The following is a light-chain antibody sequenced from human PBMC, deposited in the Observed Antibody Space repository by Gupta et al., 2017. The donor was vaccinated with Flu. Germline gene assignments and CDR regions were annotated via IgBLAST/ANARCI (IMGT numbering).Light chain of an antibody. J-gene: IGKJ1*01. V-gene: IGKV1-5*03. CDR2: KAS. CDR3: QQENSYSRM. CDR1: QSMNNW. Sequence: DIQMTQSHSTLSASVGDRVTITCRASQSMNNWLAWYQQKPGKAPTLLIYKASNLETGVPSRFSGSGSGTEFTLTISTLQPDDFATDYCQQENSYSRMCGQGTKVEIE.